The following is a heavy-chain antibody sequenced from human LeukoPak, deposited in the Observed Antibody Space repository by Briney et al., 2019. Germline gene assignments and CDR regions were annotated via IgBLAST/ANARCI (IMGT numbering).Heavy chain of an antibody. D-gene: IGHD3-9*01. Sequence: GGSLRLSCAASGFTFSSYWMSWVRQAPGKGLEWVANIKQDGSDKNYVDSVKGRFTISRDNAKNSVYLQMDSLRAEDTAVYYCAKAPSYLTGYSYDYWGQGILVTVSS. CDR3: AKAPSYLTGYSYDY. J-gene: IGHJ4*02. CDR1: GFTFSSYW. CDR2: IKQDGSDK. V-gene: IGHV3-7*03.